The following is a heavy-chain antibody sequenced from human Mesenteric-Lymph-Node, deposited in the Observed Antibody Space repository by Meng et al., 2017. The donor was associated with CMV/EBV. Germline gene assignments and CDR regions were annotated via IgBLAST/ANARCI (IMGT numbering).Heavy chain of an antibody. J-gene: IGHJ6*02. CDR1: GGSISSSNW. V-gene: IGHV4-4*02. CDR2: IYETGTT. Sequence: SETLSLTCDVSGGSISSSNWWSWVRQPPGKGLEWIGEIYETGTTNYNPSLKGRVTISVDTSKNHFSLKLSSVTAADTAVYYCATVTYYYDSSGYRYHYYGMDVWGQGTTVTVSS. D-gene: IGHD3-22*01. CDR3: ATVTYYYDSSGYRYHYYGMDV.